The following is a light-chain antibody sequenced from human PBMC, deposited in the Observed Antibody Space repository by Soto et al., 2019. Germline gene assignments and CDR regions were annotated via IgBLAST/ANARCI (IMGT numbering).Light chain of an antibody. Sequence: DIVMTQSPDSLAVSLGERATINCKSSQSVLYNSNNKNYLAWYQQKPGQPPKLLISWASTRESGVPDRFSGSGPGTDFTLTISSLQAEDVAVYYCQQYYTAPRTFGQGTKVEIK. J-gene: IGKJ1*01. CDR1: QSVLYNSNNKNY. V-gene: IGKV4-1*01. CDR2: WAS. CDR3: QQYYTAPRT.